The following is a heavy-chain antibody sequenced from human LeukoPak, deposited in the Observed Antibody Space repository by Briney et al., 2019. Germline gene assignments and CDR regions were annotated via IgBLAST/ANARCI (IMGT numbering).Heavy chain of an antibody. CDR3: ARGLAARPGWFDP. Sequence: SETLSLTCVVSGGSVSGYYWGWIRQPPGRGLEWIGYVYYSGSTNYNPSFKSRVTISVDTSKNQFSLKLSSVTAADTAVYYCARGLAARPGWFDPWGQGTLVTVSS. CDR2: VYYSGST. D-gene: IGHD6-6*01. J-gene: IGHJ5*02. V-gene: IGHV4-59*02. CDR1: GGSVSGYY.